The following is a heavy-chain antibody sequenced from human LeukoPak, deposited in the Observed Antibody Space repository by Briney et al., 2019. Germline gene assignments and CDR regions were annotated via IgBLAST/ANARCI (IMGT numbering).Heavy chain of an antibody. Sequence: SETLSLTCTVYGGSISSRSYYWGWIRQPPGKGLEWIGYIYYSGSTNYNPSLKSRVTISVDTSKNQFSLKLSSVTTADTAVYYCARGDYGGKGGTNFDYWGQGTLVTVSS. CDR2: IYYSGST. V-gene: IGHV4-61*05. CDR1: GGSISSRSYY. J-gene: IGHJ4*02. CDR3: ARGDYGGKGGTNFDY. D-gene: IGHD4-23*01.